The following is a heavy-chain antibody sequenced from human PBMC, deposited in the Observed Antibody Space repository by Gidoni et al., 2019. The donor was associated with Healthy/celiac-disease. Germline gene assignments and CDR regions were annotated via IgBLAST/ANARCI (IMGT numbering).Heavy chain of an antibody. CDR3: ARYSYDRSGYIGNAAFDI. Sequence: QVQLQQWGAGLLKPSGTLSLTCAVYGGSFSGYYWNWIRQPPGKGLEWIGEINHSGITTYIPSLKSRVTISVDTSKNQFSLRLSSVTAADTAVYYCARYSYDRSGYIGNAAFDIWGQGTMVTVSS. CDR1: GGSFSGYY. D-gene: IGHD3-22*01. V-gene: IGHV4-34*01. J-gene: IGHJ3*02. CDR2: INHSGIT.